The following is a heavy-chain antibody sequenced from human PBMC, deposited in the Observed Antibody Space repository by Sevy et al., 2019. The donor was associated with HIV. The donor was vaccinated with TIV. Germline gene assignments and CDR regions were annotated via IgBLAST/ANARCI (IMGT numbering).Heavy chain of an antibody. CDR2: ISYDGSNK. D-gene: IGHD3-22*01. J-gene: IGHJ4*02. CDR3: ARDPGSYYYDSSGYYYDY. Sequence: GGSLRLSCAASGFTFSSYGMHWVRQAPGKGLEWVAVISYDGSNKYYADSVKGRFTISRDNSKNTLYLQMNSLRAEDTAVYYCARDPGSYYYDSSGYYYDYWGQGTLVTVSS. V-gene: IGHV3-30*03. CDR1: GFTFSSYG.